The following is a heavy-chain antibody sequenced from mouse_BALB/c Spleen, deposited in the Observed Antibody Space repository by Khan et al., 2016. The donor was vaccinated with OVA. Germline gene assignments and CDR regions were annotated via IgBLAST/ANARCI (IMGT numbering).Heavy chain of an antibody. CDR3: VGDGAYYRNDGGFAY. J-gene: IGHJ3*01. Sequence: VQLQQSGAELARPGASVKMSCKASGYTFTSYTIHWIKLRPGQGLEWIGYINPSNGYTNYNQKFKDKATLTADKSSTTAYMQLSSLTSDDSAVXNWVGDGAYYRNDGGFAYWGQGTLVTVSA. CDR1: GYTFTSYT. D-gene: IGHD2-14*01. V-gene: IGHV1-4*01. CDR2: INPSNGYT.